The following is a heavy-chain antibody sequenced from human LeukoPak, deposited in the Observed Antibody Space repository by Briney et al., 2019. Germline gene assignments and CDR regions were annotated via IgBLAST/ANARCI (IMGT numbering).Heavy chain of an antibody. Sequence: GSSVKVSCKASGGTFSTSTFYWVRQAPGQGLEWMGGILPIFGTAKYAQKFRGRVTITADKSTGTAYMELSSLRSEDTAVYYCAKLSGRRTDDYWGQGTLVTASS. J-gene: IGHJ4*02. CDR1: GGTFSTST. V-gene: IGHV1-69*06. CDR2: ILPIFGTA. CDR3: AKLSGRRTDDY. D-gene: IGHD2/OR15-2a*01.